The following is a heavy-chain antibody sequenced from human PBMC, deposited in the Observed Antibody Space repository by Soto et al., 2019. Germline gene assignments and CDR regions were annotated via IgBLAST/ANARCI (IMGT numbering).Heavy chain of an antibody. J-gene: IGHJ4*02. CDR1: GFSFSVYS. Sequence: QVQLVESGGGLVKPGGSLRLSCAASGFSFSVYSMNWIRQAPGKGLEWISYITSSGSTIYYADSVRGRFTISRDNAKNSLYLQMNSLRAEDTAVYYCVREGGDIAAAGNFDYWGQGTLVTVSS. CDR3: VREGGDIAAAGNFDY. D-gene: IGHD6-13*01. CDR2: ITSSGSTI. V-gene: IGHV3-11*01.